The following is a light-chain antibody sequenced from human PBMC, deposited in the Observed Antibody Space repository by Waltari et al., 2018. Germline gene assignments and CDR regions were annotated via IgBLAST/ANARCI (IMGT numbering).Light chain of an antibody. CDR3: SSYTGSQTLV. CDR2: DVS. CDR1: NRDLGGYNY. V-gene: IGLV2-14*03. Sequence: QSALAQPASVSGSPGQPVTIPCTGTNRDLGGYNYVSWYQPLPGRAPTLIIHDVSVRPSGVSGRFSGSKSGTTAALTISGLQAEDEADYYCSSYTGSQTLVFGGGTKVTVL. J-gene: IGLJ3*02.